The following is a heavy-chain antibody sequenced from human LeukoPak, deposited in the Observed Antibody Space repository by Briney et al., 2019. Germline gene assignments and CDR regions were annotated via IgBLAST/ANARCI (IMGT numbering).Heavy chain of an antibody. V-gene: IGHV4-34*01. CDR1: GGSFSGYY. CDR2: INHSGST. D-gene: IGHD3-10*01. Sequence: PSETLSLTCAVYGGSFSGYYWSWIRQPPGKGLERIGEINHSGSTNYNPSLKSRVTISVDTSKNQFSLKLSSVTAADTAVYYCARVQKITMVRGVIKAPGYYYGMDVSGQGTTVTVSS. J-gene: IGHJ6*02. CDR3: ARVQKITMVRGVIKAPGYYYGMDV.